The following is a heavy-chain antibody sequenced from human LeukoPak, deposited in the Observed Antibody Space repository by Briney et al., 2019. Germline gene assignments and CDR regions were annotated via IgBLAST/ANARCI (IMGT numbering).Heavy chain of an antibody. CDR1: GFTFSNYG. D-gene: IGHD6-13*01. J-gene: IGHJ5*02. CDR2: IWYDGSYK. Sequence: GRSLRLSCAASGFTFSNYGMHWVSQAPGKGLEWVAAIWYDGSYKSYGDSVKGRFTISRDNSKNTLFLQMNSLRADDTAVYYCARDTLIAAPKTGTVTRIGWFDTWGQGTLVTVSS. CDR3: ARDTLIAAPKTGTVTRIGWFDT. V-gene: IGHV3-33*01.